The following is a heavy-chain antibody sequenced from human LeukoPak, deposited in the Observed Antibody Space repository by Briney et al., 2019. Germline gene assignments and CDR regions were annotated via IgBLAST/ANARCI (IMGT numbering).Heavy chain of an antibody. CDR3: ARDKGSGSYSYYYYGMDV. Sequence: KPSETLSLTCAVSGGSISSSNWWSWVRQPPGKGLEWIGEIYHSGSTNYNPSLKSRVTVSVDKSKNQFSLKLSSVTAADTAAYYCARDKGSGSYSYYYYGMDVWGKGTTVTVSS. J-gene: IGHJ6*04. V-gene: IGHV4-4*02. CDR1: GGSISSSNW. D-gene: IGHD3-10*01. CDR2: IYHSGST.